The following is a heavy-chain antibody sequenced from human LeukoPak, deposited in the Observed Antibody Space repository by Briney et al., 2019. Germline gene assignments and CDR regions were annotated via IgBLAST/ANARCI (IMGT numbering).Heavy chain of an antibody. J-gene: IGHJ4*02. CDR1: GYIFTSFW. Sequence: GESLKISCKGSGYIFTSFWIGWVRQMPGKGLEWMGIIYPGDSDTTYSPSFQGQVTISADKSISTAYLQWSSLKASDTAMYYCARHSRSGGSCYPDYWGQGTLVTVSS. D-gene: IGHD2-15*01. CDR3: ARHSRSGGSCYPDY. V-gene: IGHV5-51*01. CDR2: IYPGDSDT.